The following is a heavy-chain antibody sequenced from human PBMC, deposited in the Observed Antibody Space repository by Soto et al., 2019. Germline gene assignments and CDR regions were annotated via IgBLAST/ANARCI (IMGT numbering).Heavy chain of an antibody. CDR3: AKDPRRDGYNGDYYFDY. CDR1: GITFRNYP. V-gene: IGHV3-23*01. Sequence: EVQLLESGGGLVQPGGSLRLSCAASGITFRNYPMSWVRQAPGRGLEWVSSISGSGDSTYYADSVKGRFTISRDNSKNTLYLQMNSLRAEHTAVHYCAKDPRRDGYNGDYYFDYRGQGTLVTVSS. CDR2: ISGSGDST. D-gene: IGHD5-12*01. J-gene: IGHJ4*02.